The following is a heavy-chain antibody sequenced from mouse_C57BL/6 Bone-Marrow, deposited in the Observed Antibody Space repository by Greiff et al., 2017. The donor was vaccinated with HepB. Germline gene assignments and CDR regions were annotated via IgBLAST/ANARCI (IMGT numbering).Heavy chain of an antibody. J-gene: IGHJ2*01. CDR2: IRNKANGYTT. Sequence: EVKLMESGGGLVQPGGSLSLSCAASGFTFTDYYMSWVRQPPGKALEWLGFIRNKANGYTTEYSASVKGRFTISRDNSQSIFYLQMNALRAEASATYYCARYKGDYYDAGNFDYWGQGTTLTVSS. V-gene: IGHV7-3*01. CDR3: ARYKGDYYDAGNFDY. D-gene: IGHD1-1*01. CDR1: GFTFTDYY.